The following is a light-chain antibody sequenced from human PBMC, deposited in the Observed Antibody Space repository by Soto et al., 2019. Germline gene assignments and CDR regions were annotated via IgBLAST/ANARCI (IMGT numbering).Light chain of an antibody. V-gene: IGKV1-5*03. Sequence: DIHLTPSPSTLSASVVDRATITCRASQSISILWAWYQQKPGKAPNLLIYATSTLEPGVSSRFSGSGSGTEFTLTISSLQPYESATYYCQHYNYFSWTFGQGTKVEIK. CDR3: QHYNYFSWT. CDR2: ATS. CDR1: QSISIL. J-gene: IGKJ1*01.